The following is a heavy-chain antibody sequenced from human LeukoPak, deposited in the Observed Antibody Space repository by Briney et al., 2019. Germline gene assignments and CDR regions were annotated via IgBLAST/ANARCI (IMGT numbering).Heavy chain of an antibody. V-gene: IGHV3-30-3*01. Sequence: GGSVRLSCAASRFTFSDSAMHWVRQAPGKGLEWVAVISSDGTNKFYADSVKGRFTISRDDSKITLYLEMNSLRTEDTAVYYCSRGATGSAYSASNFWGQGTLVSVSS. CDR1: RFTFSDSA. CDR2: ISSDGTNK. CDR3: SRGATGSAYSASNF. D-gene: IGHD3-22*01. J-gene: IGHJ4*02.